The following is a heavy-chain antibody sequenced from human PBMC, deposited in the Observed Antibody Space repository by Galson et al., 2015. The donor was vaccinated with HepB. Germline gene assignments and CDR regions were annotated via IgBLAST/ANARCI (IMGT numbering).Heavy chain of an antibody. CDR3: VRDRYGNYYTTYATFDF. V-gene: IGHV3-66*02. J-gene: IGHJ4*02. CDR2: IHGGNNK. CDR1: GFSIRNHY. D-gene: IGHD5-18*01. Sequence: SLRLSCAASGFSIRNHYMNWVRQAPGKGLEWVSLIHGGNNKYYADSVKSRFAISRDDSKSTLYLQLNSLRPEDTANYYCVRDRYGNYYTTYATFDFWGQGTLVTVSS.